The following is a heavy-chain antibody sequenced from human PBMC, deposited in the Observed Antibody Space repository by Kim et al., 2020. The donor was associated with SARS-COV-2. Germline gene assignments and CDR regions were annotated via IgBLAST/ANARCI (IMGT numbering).Heavy chain of an antibody. CDR1: GFTFSSYW. V-gene: IGHV3-74*01. J-gene: IGHJ6*02. D-gene: IGHD3-3*01. CDR3: ARDLQGRHLRFLEWPLKTYYYYGMDV. CDR2: INSDGSST. Sequence: GGSLRLSCAASGFTFSSYWMHWVRQAPGKGLVWVSRINSDGSSTSYADSVKGRFTISRDNAKNTLYLQMNSLRAEDTAVYYCARDLQGRHLRFLEWPLKTYYYYGMDVWGQGTTVTVSS.